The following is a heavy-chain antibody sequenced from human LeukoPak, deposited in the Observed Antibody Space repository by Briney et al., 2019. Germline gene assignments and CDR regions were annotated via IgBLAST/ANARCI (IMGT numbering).Heavy chain of an antibody. V-gene: IGHV3-7*04. Sequence: GGSLRLSCAASGFAFSRFWMSWVRQAPGKGLEWVAKIKQDGSEKYYVDSVKGRFTISRDNAKNSLYLQMNSLRAEDTTVYYCARYGYYNGLDVWGQGTTVTVSS. CDR1: GFAFSRFW. CDR3: ARYGYYNGLDV. J-gene: IGHJ6*02. D-gene: IGHD4-17*01. CDR2: IKQDGSEK.